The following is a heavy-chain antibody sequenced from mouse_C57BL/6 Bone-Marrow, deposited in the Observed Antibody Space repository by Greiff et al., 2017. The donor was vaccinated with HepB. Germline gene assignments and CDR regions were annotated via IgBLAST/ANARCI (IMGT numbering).Heavy chain of an antibody. Sequence: QVQLKESGAELVRPGTSVKMSCKASGYTFTNYWIGWAKQRPGHGLEWIGDIYPGGGYTNYNEKFKGKATLTADKSSSTAYMQFSSLTSEDSAIYYCARSGIFYWYFDVWGTGTTVTVSS. CDR3: ARSGIFYWYFDV. CDR1: GYTFTNYW. V-gene: IGHV1-63*01. CDR2: IYPGGGYT. J-gene: IGHJ1*03. D-gene: IGHD1-3*01.